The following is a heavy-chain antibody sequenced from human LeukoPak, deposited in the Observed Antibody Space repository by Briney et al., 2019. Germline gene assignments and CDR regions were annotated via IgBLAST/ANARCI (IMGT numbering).Heavy chain of an antibody. CDR1: GFTFSSYS. J-gene: IGHJ5*02. D-gene: IGHD3-10*01. CDR3: ARVVRGVPNWFDP. V-gene: IGHV3-21*01. Sequence: GGSLRLSCAASGFTFSSYSMNWVRQAPGKGLEWVSSISGSSSYIYYADSVKGRFTISRDNAKNSLSLQMNSLRAEDTAVYYCARVVRGVPNWFDPWGQGTLVTVSS. CDR2: ISGSSSYI.